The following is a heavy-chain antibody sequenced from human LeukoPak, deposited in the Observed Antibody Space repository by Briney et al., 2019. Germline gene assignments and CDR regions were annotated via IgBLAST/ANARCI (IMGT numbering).Heavy chain of an antibody. Sequence: RGSLRLSCAASGFTFSSYSMNWVRQAPGKGLEWVSSISSSSSYTYYADSVKGRFTISRDNAKNSLYLQMNSLRAEDTAVYYCARGATKYNGGMDYWGRGTLVTVSS. J-gene: IGHJ4*02. D-gene: IGHD2-15*01. CDR2: ISSSSSYT. V-gene: IGHV3-21*01. CDR1: GFTFSSYS. CDR3: ARGATKYNGGMDY.